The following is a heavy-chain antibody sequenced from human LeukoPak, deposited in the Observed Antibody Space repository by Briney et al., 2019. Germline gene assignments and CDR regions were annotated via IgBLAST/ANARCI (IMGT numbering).Heavy chain of an antibody. CDR2: IYPGDSNT. CDR1: RYSFTSYW. Sequence: LGESLKISCKGSRYSFTSYWIGWVRQMPGKGLEWMGIIYPGDSNTRYSPSFQGQVTISADKSISTAYLQWSSLKASDTAMYYCARAVLDRDTAMAFDYWGQGTLVTVSS. D-gene: IGHD5-18*01. V-gene: IGHV5-51*01. J-gene: IGHJ4*02. CDR3: ARAVLDRDTAMAFDY.